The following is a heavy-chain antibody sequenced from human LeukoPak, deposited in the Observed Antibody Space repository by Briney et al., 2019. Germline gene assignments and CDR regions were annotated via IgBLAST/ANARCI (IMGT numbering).Heavy chain of an antibody. J-gene: IGHJ4*02. D-gene: IGHD3/OR15-3a*01. CDR3: ARQGGAFGPLDF. CDR1: GDSLSHDY. V-gene: IGHV4-59*08. Sequence: PSETLSLTRTVSGDSLSHDYWSWIRQSPGKGLEWIAFVHYTGTTHYNPSLRSRVTISMDTSKNQYSLRLRSVTAEDTAVYYCARQGGAFGPLDFWGLGTLVTVSS. CDR2: VHYTGTT.